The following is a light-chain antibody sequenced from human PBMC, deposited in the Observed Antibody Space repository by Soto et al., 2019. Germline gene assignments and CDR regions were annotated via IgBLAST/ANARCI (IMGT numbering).Light chain of an antibody. CDR3: QQYNSYCPVT. Sequence: DIQMTQSPSTLFASVGDRVTITCRASQSISSWLAWYQQKPGKAPKLLIYDASSLESGVPSRFSGSGSGTEFTLTISSLQPDDFATYYCQQYNSYCPVTFGPGTKVDIK. V-gene: IGKV1-5*01. CDR2: DAS. CDR1: QSISSW. J-gene: IGKJ3*01.